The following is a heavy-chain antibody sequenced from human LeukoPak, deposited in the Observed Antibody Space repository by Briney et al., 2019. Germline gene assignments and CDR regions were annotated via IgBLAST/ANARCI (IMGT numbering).Heavy chain of an antibody. CDR1: GFTFSSYA. J-gene: IGHJ6*03. CDR3: AKEVTRYMDV. Sequence: GGSLRLSCAASGFTFSSYAMSWVRQAPGKGLEWVSGISWNSGSIGYADSVKGRFTISRDNAKNSLYLQMNSLRAEDTALYYCAKEVTRYMDVWGKGTTVTISS. V-gene: IGHV3-9*01. CDR2: ISWNSGSI.